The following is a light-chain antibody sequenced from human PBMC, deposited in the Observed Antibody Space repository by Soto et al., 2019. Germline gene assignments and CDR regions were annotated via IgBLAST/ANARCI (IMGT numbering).Light chain of an antibody. V-gene: IGKV1-39*01. Sequence: DIQMTQSPPSLAASVGDRVTISCRPSQAINKNLNWYQLKEGQAPKLLIYSTSEFQPGVPSRFSGSVSETEFSLTIAGLQPDDSATYFCQQSFKTPYTFGQGT. J-gene: IGKJ2*01. CDR1: QAINKN. CDR2: STS. CDR3: QQSFKTPYT.